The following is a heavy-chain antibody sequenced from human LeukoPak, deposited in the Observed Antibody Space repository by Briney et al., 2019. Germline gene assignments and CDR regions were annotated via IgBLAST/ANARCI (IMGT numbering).Heavy chain of an antibody. D-gene: IGHD4-17*01. CDR1: GFAYSSYG. V-gene: IGHV3-66*01. J-gene: IGHJ4*02. Sequence: GGSLSLCCAGSGFAYSSYGMDRVRQGPGEGLEWVSVISRGDNTYYGDSVGGVFTISRDCSTNAVYSQMPSLRAEDTAMYYCVKEAPGTTLSDWGREPWSPSPQ. CDR2: ISRGDNT. CDR3: VKEAPGTTLSD.